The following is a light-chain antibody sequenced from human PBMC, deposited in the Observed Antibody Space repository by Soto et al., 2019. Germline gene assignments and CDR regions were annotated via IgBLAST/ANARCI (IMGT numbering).Light chain of an antibody. CDR2: EVS. V-gene: IGLV2-8*01. CDR1: SSDVGGYNY. CDR3: SSYAGSNLWG. J-gene: IGLJ3*02. Sequence: QSALTQPPSASGSPGQSVTISCTGTSSDVGGYNYVSWYQQHPGKAPKLMIYEVSKRPSGLPARFSGSKSGNTASLTVSGLQAEDEADYYCSSYAGSNLWGFGGGTKLTVL.